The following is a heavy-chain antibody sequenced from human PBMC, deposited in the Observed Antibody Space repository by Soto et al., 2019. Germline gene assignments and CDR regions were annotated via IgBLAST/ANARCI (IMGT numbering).Heavy chain of an antibody. CDR1: GFTFSSCG. D-gene: IGHD6-19*01. Sequence: QVQLVESGGGVVQPGRSLRLSCAASGFTFSSCGMHWVRQAPGKGLEWVAVISYDGSSKYYADSVKGRFTISRDNSKNTLYLQMNSLRAEDTAVYYCAKDAGSGWYKGIDYWGHGSLVTVSS. V-gene: IGHV3-30*18. CDR3: AKDAGSGWYKGIDY. J-gene: IGHJ4*01. CDR2: ISYDGSSK.